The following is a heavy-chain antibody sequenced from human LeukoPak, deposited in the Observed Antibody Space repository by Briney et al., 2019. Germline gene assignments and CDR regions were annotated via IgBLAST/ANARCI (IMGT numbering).Heavy chain of an antibody. V-gene: IGHV3-7*01. D-gene: IGHD6-13*01. Sequence: GGSLRLSCAASGFTFSSYWMSWVRQAPANGLEWVADIKQDGSEKYYVDSVKGRFIISRDNAKTSLYLQMNSLRGEGTAVYYCAITTPLGGAAAGTYDYWGQGTLVTVSS. CDR1: GFTFSSYW. CDR3: AITTPLGGAAAGTYDY. J-gene: IGHJ4*02. CDR2: IKQDGSEK.